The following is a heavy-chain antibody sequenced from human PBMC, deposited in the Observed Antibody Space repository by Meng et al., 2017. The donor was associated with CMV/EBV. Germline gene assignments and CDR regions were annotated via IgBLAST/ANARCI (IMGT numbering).Heavy chain of an antibody. D-gene: IGHD5-12*01. CDR2: ISAYNGNT. V-gene: IGHV1-18*01. Sequence: ASVKVSCKGCGYTFTSYGISWVRQAPGQGLEWMGWISAYNGNTNYAQKLQGRVTMTTDTSTSTAYMELRSLRSDDTAVYYCAKDLRQYGGYSGYGGYWGQGTLVTVSS. CDR3: AKDLRQYGGYSGYGGY. CDR1: GYTFTSYG. J-gene: IGHJ4*02.